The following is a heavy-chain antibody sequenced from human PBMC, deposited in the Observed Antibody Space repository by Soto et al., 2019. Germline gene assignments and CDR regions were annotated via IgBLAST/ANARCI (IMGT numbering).Heavy chain of an antibody. V-gene: IGHV1-69*01. Sequence: QVQLVQSGAEVKKPGSSVKVSCKASGGTFSSYAISWVRQAPGQGLEWMGGSIPIFGTANYAQKFQGRVPITADESTSKADMEQSSLQSEDSAVYYCGGGYVQWLDGNAFDTWGQGTMVTVSS. CDR2: SIPIFGTA. J-gene: IGHJ3*02. CDR3: GGGYVQWLDGNAFDT. D-gene: IGHD6-19*01. CDR1: GGTFSSYA.